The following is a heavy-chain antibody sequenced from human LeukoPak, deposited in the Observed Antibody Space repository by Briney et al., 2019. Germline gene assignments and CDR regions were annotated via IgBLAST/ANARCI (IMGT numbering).Heavy chain of an antibody. J-gene: IGHJ6*02. D-gene: IGHD5-18*01. CDR2: IIPILGIA. V-gene: IGHV1-69*04. CDR3: ARDGYSYGCMDV. Sequence: SVKVSCKASGGTFSSYAISWVRQAPGQRLEWMGRIIPILGIANYAQKFQARVTITADKSTSTAYMELSSLRSEDTAVYYCARDGYSYGCMDVWGQGTTVTVSS. CDR1: GGTFSSYA.